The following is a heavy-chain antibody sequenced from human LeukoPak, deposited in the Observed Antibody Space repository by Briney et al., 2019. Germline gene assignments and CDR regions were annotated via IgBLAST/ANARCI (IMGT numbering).Heavy chain of an antibody. CDR1: GFTFSSYA. D-gene: IGHD2-21*01. CDR2: ISGSGGST. CDR3: AKDEGRGQQFRPFDY. V-gene: IGHV3-23*01. Sequence: PGGSLRLSCAASGFTFSSYAMGWVRQAPGKGLEWVSSISGSGGSTYYADSVKGRFTISRDNSKNRLYLQMNSLRAEDTAVYYCAKDEGRGQQFRPFDYWGQGTLVTVSS. J-gene: IGHJ4*02.